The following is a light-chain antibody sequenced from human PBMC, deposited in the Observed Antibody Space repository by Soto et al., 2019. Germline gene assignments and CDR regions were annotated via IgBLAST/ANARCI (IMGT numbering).Light chain of an antibody. Sequence: QLVLTQSPSASASLGASVKLTCTLSSGHSNYAIAWHQQQPEKGPRYLMKLNRDGSHSKGDGIPNRFSGSSSGAERYLTISSLQYEDEADYSCQTWGTGIVIFGGGTKLTVL. J-gene: IGLJ2*01. CDR2: LNRDGSH. V-gene: IGLV4-69*01. CDR1: SGHSNYA. CDR3: QTWGTGIVI.